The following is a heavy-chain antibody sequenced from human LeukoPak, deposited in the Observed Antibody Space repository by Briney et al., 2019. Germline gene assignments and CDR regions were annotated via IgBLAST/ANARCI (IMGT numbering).Heavy chain of an antibody. J-gene: IGHJ4*02. V-gene: IGHV3-48*02. Sequence: GGSLRLSCADPVFTLSSYSMNWVRQAPGKGLEWVSFITSSSGTIYYADSVKGRFTFSRDNAKNSLYLQMNSLRDEDTAVYYWARELSGALDYWGQGTLVTVSS. CDR2: ITSSSGTI. CDR1: VFTLSSYS. CDR3: ARELSGALDY. D-gene: IGHD5-12*01.